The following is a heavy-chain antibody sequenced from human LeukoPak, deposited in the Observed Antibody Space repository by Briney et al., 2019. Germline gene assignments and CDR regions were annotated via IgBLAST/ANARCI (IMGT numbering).Heavy chain of an antibody. CDR2: ISYDGSNK. CDR1: GFTFSGYP. J-gene: IGHJ4*02. V-gene: IGHV3-30-3*01. Sequence: QPGKSLRLSCAASGFTFSGYPIHWVRQAPGKGLEWVAVISYDGSNKYYADSVKGRFTISRDNAKNSLYLQMNSLRAEDTAVYYCATTSSPPDYWGQGTLVTVS. CDR3: ATTSSPPDY. D-gene: IGHD6-13*01.